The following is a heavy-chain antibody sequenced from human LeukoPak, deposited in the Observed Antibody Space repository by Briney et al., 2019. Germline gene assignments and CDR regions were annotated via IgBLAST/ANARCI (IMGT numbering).Heavy chain of an antibody. V-gene: IGHV3-23*01. Sequence: GGSLRLSCAASGFTFSSYAMSWVRQAPGKGLQWVSGISGSGGSTYYADSVKGRFTISRDNSKNTVYLQMNSLRAEDTAVYYCAKNDYGDYYDAFDIWGQGTMVTVSS. CDR1: GFTFSSYA. D-gene: IGHD4-17*01. CDR2: ISGSGGST. J-gene: IGHJ3*02. CDR3: AKNDYGDYYDAFDI.